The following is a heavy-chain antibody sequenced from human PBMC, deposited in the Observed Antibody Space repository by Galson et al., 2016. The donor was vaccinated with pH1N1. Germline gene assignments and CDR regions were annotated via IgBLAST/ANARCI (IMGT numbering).Heavy chain of an antibody. CDR3: ARVGYTYGPYYGMDV. V-gene: IGHV4-34*01. D-gene: IGHD5-24*01. CDR2: INHSGST. J-gene: IGHJ6*02. Sequence: WNWIRQSPGKGLVWIGDINHSGSTKYNPSLRSRVAISVDTSKNQLSLKLRSVSAADTTVYYCARVGYTYGPYYGMDVWGPGTTVTVSS.